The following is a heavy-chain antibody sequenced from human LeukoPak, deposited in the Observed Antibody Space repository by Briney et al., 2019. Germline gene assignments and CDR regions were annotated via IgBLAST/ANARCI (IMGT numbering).Heavy chain of an antibody. V-gene: IGHV3-7*03. CDR1: GFTFSSYW. Sequence: GGSLRLSCAASGFTFSSYWMSWVRQAPGKGLEWVANIKQDGSEKYYVDSVKGRFTISRDNAKNSLYLQMNSLRAEDTAVYYCARDPARGAPAEDAFDIWGQGTMVTVSS. CDR3: ARDPARGAPAEDAFDI. CDR2: IKQDGSEK. D-gene: IGHD2-2*01. J-gene: IGHJ3*02.